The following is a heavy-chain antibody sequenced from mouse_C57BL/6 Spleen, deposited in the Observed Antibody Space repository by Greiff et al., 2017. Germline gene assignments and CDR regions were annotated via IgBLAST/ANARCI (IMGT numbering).Heavy chain of an antibody. V-gene: IGHV1-61*01. D-gene: IGHD2-1*01. CDR3: AREADGNYEGYAMDY. CDR2: IYPSDSET. Sequence: QVQLQQPGAELVRPGSSVKLSCKASGYTFTSYWMDWVKQRPGQGLEWIGNIYPSDSETHYNQKFKDKATLTVDKSSSTAYMQLSRLTSEDSAVYYCAREADGNYEGYAMDYWGQGTSVTVSS. CDR1: GYTFTSYW. J-gene: IGHJ4*01.